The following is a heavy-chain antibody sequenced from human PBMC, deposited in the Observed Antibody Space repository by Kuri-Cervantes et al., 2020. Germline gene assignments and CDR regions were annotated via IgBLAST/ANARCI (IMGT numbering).Heavy chain of an antibody. CDR2: ISSSSSYI. J-gene: IGHJ4*02. V-gene: IGHV3-21*01. CDR3: ARDGVQGVIHGVYDYIWGSYRYTGFYDY. CDR1: GFTFSSYS. D-gene: IGHD3-16*02. Sequence: GGSLRLSCAASGFTFSSYSMNWVRQAPGKGLEWVSSISSSSSYIYHADSVKGRFTISRDNAKNSLYLQMSSLRAEDTAVYYCARDGVQGVIHGVYDYIWGSYRYTGFYDYWGQGTLVTVSS.